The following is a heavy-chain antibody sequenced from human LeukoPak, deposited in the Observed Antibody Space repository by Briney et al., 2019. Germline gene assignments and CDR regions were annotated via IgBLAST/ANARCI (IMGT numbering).Heavy chain of an antibody. CDR1: GGSFSSYY. V-gene: IGHV4-34*01. J-gene: IGHJ4*02. CDR3: ARCTSETRDSVVVVAAVYYFDY. D-gene: IGHD2-15*01. CDR2: IDHSGST. Sequence: SETLSLTCAVYGGSFSSYYWSWIRQPQGKGLEWIGEIDHSGSTNYNPSLKSRFTISVDTSKIQFSLKLSSVTAADTAVYYCARCTSETRDSVVVVAAVYYFDYWGQGTLVTVSS.